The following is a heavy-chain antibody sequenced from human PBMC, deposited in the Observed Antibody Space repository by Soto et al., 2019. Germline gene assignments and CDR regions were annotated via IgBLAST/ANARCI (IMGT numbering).Heavy chain of an antibody. D-gene: IGHD1-26*01. V-gene: IGHV3-48*01. CDR2: INSGSTSV. J-gene: IGHJ4*02. Sequence: EVQLVESGGGLVQPGGSLRLSCVASGFTFNSYSMNWVRQAPGKGLEWISYINSGSTSVFYADSVKGRFTISRDNAKNSLYLQMNSLRAEDTAVYYCASSASPDAYWGQGTRVTVSS. CDR3: ASSASPDAY. CDR1: GFTFNSYS.